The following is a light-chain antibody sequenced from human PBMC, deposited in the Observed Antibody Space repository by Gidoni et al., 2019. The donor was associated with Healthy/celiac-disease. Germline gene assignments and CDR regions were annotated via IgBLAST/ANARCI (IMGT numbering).Light chain of an antibody. J-gene: IGKJ3*01. CDR2: GAS. CDR3: QPYNNWAPFT. V-gene: IGKV3-15*01. Sequence: EIVMTQSPATLSVSPGERATLSCRASQSVSSNLAWYQQKPGQAPRLLIYGASTRATGIPARFSGSRSGTEFTLTISSLQSEDFAVYYCQPYNNWAPFTFGPGTKVDIK. CDR1: QSVSSN.